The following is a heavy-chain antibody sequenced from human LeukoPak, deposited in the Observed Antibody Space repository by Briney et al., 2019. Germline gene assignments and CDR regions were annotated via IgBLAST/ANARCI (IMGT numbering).Heavy chain of an antibody. D-gene: IGHD6-19*01. CDR2: ISGSGGST. V-gene: IGHV3-23*01. Sequence: GGSLRLSCAASGFTFSSYAMSWVRQAPGKGLEWVSAISGSGGSTYYADSVKGRFTISRDNSKNTLYLQMNSLRTEDTAVYYCAKDWVRSRGWRYRGLCFDSWGQGTLVPVSP. J-gene: IGHJ4*02. CDR3: AKDWVRSRGWRYRGLCFDS. CDR1: GFTFSSYA.